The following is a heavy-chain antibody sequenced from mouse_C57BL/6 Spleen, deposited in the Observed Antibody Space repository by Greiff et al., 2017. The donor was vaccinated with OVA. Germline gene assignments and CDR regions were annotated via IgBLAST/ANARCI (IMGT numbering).Heavy chain of an antibody. CDR3: ARGEGLLPFAY. J-gene: IGHJ3*01. V-gene: IGHV2-2*01. Sequence: QVQLKQSGPGLVQPSQSLSITCTVSGFSLSSYGVHWVRQSPGKGLEWLGVIWSGGSTDYNAAFISRLSISKDNSKSQVFFKMNSLQADDTAIYYCARGEGLLPFAYWGQGTLVTVSA. CDR2: IWSGGST. D-gene: IGHD1-1*01. CDR1: GFSLSSYG.